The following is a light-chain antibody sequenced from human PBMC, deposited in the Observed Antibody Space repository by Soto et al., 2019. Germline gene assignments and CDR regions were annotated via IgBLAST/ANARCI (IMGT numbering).Light chain of an antibody. CDR3: QQYDDSPMST. CDR1: QSVRSST. J-gene: IGKJ1*01. Sequence: EIVLTQSPGTLSLSPGERATLSCRASQSVRSSTLAWYQQKPGQAPRLLIHGASTRATGVPDRFSGSGSGTDFTLSITRLEPEDFAVYYCQQYDDSPMSTFGQGTKVEIK. CDR2: GAS. V-gene: IGKV3-20*01.